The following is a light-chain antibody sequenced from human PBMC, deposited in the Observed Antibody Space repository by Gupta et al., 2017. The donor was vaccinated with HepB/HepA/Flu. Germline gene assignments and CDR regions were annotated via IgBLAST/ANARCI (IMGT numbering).Light chain of an antibody. J-gene: IGLJ2*01. Sequence: QSALTQPASVSGSPGQSFTFPCTGTSSDFGDFNYVSWYQQHPGKAPKLLISDVSNRPSGVSNRFSGSKSGNTASLTISGLQAEDEAIYYCSSFTYTTTLVVFGGGTKLTVL. CDR2: DVS. CDR1: SSDFGDFNY. V-gene: IGLV2-14*03. CDR3: SSFTYTTTLVV.